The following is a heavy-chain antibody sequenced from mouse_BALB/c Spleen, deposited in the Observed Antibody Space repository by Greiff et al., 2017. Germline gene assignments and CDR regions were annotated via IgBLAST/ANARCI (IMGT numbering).Heavy chain of an antibody. Sequence: EVKVEESGGGLVQPGGSRKLSCAASGFTFSSFGMHWVRQAPEKGLEWVAYISSGSSTIYYADTVKGRFTISRDNPKNTLFLQMTSLRSEDTAMYYCARAYYGNYEAMDYWGQGTSVTVSS. J-gene: IGHJ4*01. CDR3: ARAYYGNYEAMDY. CDR1: GFTFSSFG. D-gene: IGHD2-10*01. CDR2: ISSGSSTI. V-gene: IGHV5-17*02.